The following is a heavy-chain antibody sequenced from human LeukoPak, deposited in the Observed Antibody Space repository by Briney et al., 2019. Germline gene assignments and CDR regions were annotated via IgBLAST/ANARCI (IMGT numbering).Heavy chain of an antibody. CDR2: IIPILGIA. Sequence: SVKVSCKASGGTFSSYAISWVRQAPGQGLEWMGRIIPILGIANYAQKFQGRVTITADKSTSTAYMELSSLRSEDTAVYYCAKERYHSSGWYNFDYWGQGTLVTVSS. D-gene: IGHD6-19*01. V-gene: IGHV1-69*04. CDR1: GGTFSSYA. CDR3: AKERYHSSGWYNFDY. J-gene: IGHJ4*02.